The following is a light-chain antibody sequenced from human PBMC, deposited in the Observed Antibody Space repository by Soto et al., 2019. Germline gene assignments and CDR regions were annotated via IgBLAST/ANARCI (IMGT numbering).Light chain of an antibody. CDR2: DTS. CDR3: QQYGSIPFT. V-gene: IGKV3-20*01. CDR1: QSLTNSF. Sequence: EFVLTQSPGTLSLSPGERATLSCRASQSLTNSFIAWYQQRPGQAPRLLIYDTSSRASGIPDRFSGSGSGTDFTLTISRLAPEDFAVYYCQQYGSIPFTFGPGTKVDIK. J-gene: IGKJ3*01.